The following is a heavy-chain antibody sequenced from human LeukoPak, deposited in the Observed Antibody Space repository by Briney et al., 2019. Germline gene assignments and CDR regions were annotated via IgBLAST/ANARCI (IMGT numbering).Heavy chain of an antibody. CDR3: ARDTYCTNGVCYTRSFDY. CDR1: GYTFTGYY. CDR2: INPNSGDT. V-gene: IGHV1-2*02. Sequence: ASVKVSCKASGYTFTGYYMHWVRQAPGQGLEWMGWINPNSGDTKYAQNFQGRVTMTRDTSISAAYMELSRLRSDDTAVYYCARDTYCTNGVCYTRSFDYWGQGTLVTVSS. D-gene: IGHD2-8*01. J-gene: IGHJ4*02.